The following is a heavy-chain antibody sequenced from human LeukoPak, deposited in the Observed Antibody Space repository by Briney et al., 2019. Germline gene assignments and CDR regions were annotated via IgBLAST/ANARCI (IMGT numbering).Heavy chain of an antibody. Sequence: GASVKVSCKASGYTFTGYYMHWVRQAPGQGLEWTGWINPNSGGTNYAQKFQGRVTMTRDTSISTAYMELSRLRSDDTAVYYCARPRFWFGELLEAFDIWSQGTMVTVSS. J-gene: IGHJ3*02. CDR1: GYTFTGYY. CDR2: INPNSGGT. V-gene: IGHV1-2*02. CDR3: ARPRFWFGELLEAFDI. D-gene: IGHD3-10*01.